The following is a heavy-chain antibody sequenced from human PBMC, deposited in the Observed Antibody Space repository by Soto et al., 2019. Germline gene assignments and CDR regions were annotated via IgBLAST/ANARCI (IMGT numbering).Heavy chain of an antibody. D-gene: IGHD4-4*01. CDR2: IYHSGST. V-gene: IGHV4-38-2*01. Sequence: TSETLSLTCAVSGYSISSGYYWGWIRQPPGKGLEWIGSIYHSGSTYYNPSLKSRVTISVDTSKNQFSLKLSSVTAADTAVYYCASMGGTNAYSNYDMTFDIWGQGTMIPVS. J-gene: IGHJ3*02. CDR3: ASMGGTNAYSNYDMTFDI. CDR1: GYSISSGYY.